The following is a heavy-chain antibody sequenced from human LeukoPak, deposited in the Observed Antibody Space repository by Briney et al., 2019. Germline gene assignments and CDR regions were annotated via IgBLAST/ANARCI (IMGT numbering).Heavy chain of an antibody. J-gene: IGHJ6*02. CDR3: ARSRASYGSGSYYKLRYYYYYGMDV. CDR1: GYTFTSYD. V-gene: IGHV1-8*01. D-gene: IGHD3-10*01. CDR2: MNPNSGDT. Sequence: RASVKVSRKASGYTFTSYDINWVRQSTGQGLECLGGMNPNSGDTAYAQKFQGRVTMTRNTSISTAYMELSSLRSEDTAVYYCARSRASYGSGSYYKLRYYYYYGMDVWGQGTTVTVSS.